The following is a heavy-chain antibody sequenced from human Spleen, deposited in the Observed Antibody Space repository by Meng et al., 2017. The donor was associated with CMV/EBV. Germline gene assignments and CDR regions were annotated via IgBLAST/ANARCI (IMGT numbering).Heavy chain of an antibody. Sequence: VASGSISSGDYYWNWIRQSPGKRLEWMGYIHHSGTTYYNPSLKSRLTLSVDTSENQFSLRLSSVTAADTAVYSCAGSSGRYYPMNYWGQGKLVTVSS. V-gene: IGHV4-30-4*08. CDR1: SGSISSGDYY. J-gene: IGHJ4*02. CDR2: IHHSGTT. CDR3: AGSSGRYYPMNY. D-gene: IGHD3-10*01.